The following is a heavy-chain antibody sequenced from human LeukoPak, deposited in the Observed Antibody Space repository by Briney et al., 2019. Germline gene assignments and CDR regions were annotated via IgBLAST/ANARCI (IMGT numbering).Heavy chain of an antibody. D-gene: IGHD3-22*01. CDR2: ISAYNDNT. CDR1: GYTFTSYG. CDR3: ARDPGYYDSSGLSRWVLPLDY. J-gene: IGHJ4*02. V-gene: IGHV1-18*01. Sequence: ASVKVSCKASGYTFTSYGISWVRQAPGQGLEWMGWISAYNDNTNYAQKLQGRVTMTTDTSTSTAYMELRSLRSDDTAVYYCARDPGYYDSSGLSRWVLPLDYWGQGTLVTVSS.